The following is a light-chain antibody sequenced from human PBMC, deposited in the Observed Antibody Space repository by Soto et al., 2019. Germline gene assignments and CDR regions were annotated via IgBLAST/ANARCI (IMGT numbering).Light chain of an antibody. CDR2: GTS. CDR1: QSVGSTY. J-gene: IGKJ1*01. Sequence: EIVLTQSPGTLSLSPGERATLSCRTSQSVGSTYLAWYQQHPGQAPRLLIYGTSYTATGVPDRFSGSGSGTDFTLTISGLEPEDFAVYFCQQYLESPWTFGQGTKVEAK. CDR3: QQYLESPWT. V-gene: IGKV3-20*01.